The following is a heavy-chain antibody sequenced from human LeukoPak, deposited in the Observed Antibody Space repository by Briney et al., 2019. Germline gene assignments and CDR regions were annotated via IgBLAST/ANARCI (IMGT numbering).Heavy chain of an antibody. Sequence: ASVKVSCKASGGTFSSYAISWVRQAPGQGLEWMGWISAHNGNTNYAQKLQGRVTMTTDTSTSTAYMELRSLRSDDTAVYYCARGDSSSPLDYWGQGTLVTVSS. CDR2: ISAHNGNT. CDR3: ARGDSSSPLDY. D-gene: IGHD6-13*01. V-gene: IGHV1-18*01. CDR1: GGTFSSYA. J-gene: IGHJ4*02.